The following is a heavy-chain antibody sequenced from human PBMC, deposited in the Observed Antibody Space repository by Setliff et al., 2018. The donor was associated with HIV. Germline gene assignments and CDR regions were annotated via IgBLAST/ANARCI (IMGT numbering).Heavy chain of an antibody. CDR2: INTKTWNP. J-gene: IGHJ4*02. CDR3: ARDQGLFYFDS. Sequence: ASVKVSCKASGYNVTVSAINWVRQAPGQALEWLGWINTKTWNPTYAQGLTGQFVFSLDTSIRTAYLQISSLKAEDTAVYYCARDQGLFYFDSWGQGTLVTVSS. V-gene: IGHV7-4-1*02. CDR1: GYNVTVSA.